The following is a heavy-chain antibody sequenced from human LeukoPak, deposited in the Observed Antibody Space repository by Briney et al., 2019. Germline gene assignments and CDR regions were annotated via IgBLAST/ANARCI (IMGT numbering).Heavy chain of an antibody. D-gene: IGHD5-12*01. J-gene: IGHJ4*02. V-gene: IGHV1-2*02. CDR2: INPNSGGT. CDR1: GYTFTGYY. Sequence: GASVTVSFKASGYTFTGYYMHWVRQAPGQGLAWMGWINPNSGGTNYAQKFQGRVTMTRDTSISTAYMELSRLRSDDTAVYYCARTRGYSGYDPLDYWGQGTLVTVSS. CDR3: ARTRGYSGYDPLDY.